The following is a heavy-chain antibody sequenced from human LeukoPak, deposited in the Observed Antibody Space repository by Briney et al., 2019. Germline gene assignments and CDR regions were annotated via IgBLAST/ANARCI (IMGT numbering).Heavy chain of an antibody. CDR2: ISYDGSNK. Sequence: PEGPLRLSCAASGFTFSSYAMHWVRQAPGKGLEWVAVISYDGSNKYYADSVKGRFTISRDNSKNTLYLQMNSLRAEDTAVYYCARSGYDGDYFDYWGQGTLVTVSS. CDR3: ARSGYDGDYFDY. V-gene: IGHV3-30*04. D-gene: IGHD5-12*01. J-gene: IGHJ4*02. CDR1: GFTFSSYA.